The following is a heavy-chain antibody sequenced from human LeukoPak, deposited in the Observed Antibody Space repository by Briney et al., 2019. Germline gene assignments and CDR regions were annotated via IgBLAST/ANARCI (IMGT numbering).Heavy chain of an antibody. CDR2: IYYSGST. Sequence: KPSETLSLTCTVSGGPISSYYWSWIRQPPGKGLEWIGYIYYSGSTNYNPSLKSRVTISVDTSKNQFSLKLSSVTAADTAVYYCARDIDSSGYSYWYFDLWGRGTLVTVSS. V-gene: IGHV4-59*01. J-gene: IGHJ2*01. CDR3: ARDIDSSGYSYWYFDL. CDR1: GGPISSYY. D-gene: IGHD3-22*01.